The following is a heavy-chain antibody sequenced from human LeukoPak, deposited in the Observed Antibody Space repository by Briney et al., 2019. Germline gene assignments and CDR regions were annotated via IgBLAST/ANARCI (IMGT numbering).Heavy chain of an antibody. CDR2: ISSSSSYI. Sequence: GGSLRLSCAASGFTFSDYYMSWIRQAPGKGLEWVSSISSSSSYIYYADSVKGRFTISRDNAKNSLYLQMNSLRAEDTAVYYCANEGYCSSTSCYSFDYWGQGTLVTVSS. CDR1: GFTFSDYY. D-gene: IGHD2-2*01. J-gene: IGHJ4*02. V-gene: IGHV3-11*06. CDR3: ANEGYCSSTSCYSFDY.